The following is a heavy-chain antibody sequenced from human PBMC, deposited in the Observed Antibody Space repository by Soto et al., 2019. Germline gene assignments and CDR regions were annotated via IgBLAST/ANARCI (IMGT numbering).Heavy chain of an antibody. Sequence: SVKVSCKASGGTFSGYAINWVRQAPGQGLEWMGGIIPLLGITDYGQKFQGRITIAADESTGTAYMDLRGLRSEDTAVYYCARDPRSITGTTSSEDFQHWGQGTLVTVPQ. CDR1: GGTFSGYA. V-gene: IGHV1-69*13. CDR2: IIPLLGIT. J-gene: IGHJ1*01. D-gene: IGHD1-20*01. CDR3: ARDPRSITGTTSSEDFQH.